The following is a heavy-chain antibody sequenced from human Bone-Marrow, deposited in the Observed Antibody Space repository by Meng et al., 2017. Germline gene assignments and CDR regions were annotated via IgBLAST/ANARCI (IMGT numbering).Heavy chain of an antibody. D-gene: IGHD4-11*01. V-gene: IGHV4-34*01. Sequence: GSLRLSCVVSGGSFSDYYWSWIRQPPGKGLEWIGEINHSGSTNYNPSLESRATISVDTSQNNPALKLSSVTAADSAVYYCARGPTTMAHDFDYWGQGTLVTVSS. J-gene: IGHJ4*02. CDR2: INHSGST. CDR3: ARGPTTMAHDFDY. CDR1: GGSFSDYY.